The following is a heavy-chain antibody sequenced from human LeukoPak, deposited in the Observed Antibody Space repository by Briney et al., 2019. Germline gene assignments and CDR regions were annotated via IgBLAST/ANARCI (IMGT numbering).Heavy chain of an antibody. V-gene: IGHV4-34*01. Sequence: SETLSLTCAVYGGSFSGYYWSWIRQPAGKGLEWVGEINHSGSTNYNPSLKSRVTISVARPKHQFSLKLSSVTAADTPGHSFARGPPRLLELLLVKYYYYYRDVWGKGTTVTVSS. CDR2: INHSGST. CDR3: ARGPPRLLELLLVKYYYYYRDV. CDR1: GGSFSGYY. D-gene: IGHD3-3*01. J-gene: IGHJ6*03.